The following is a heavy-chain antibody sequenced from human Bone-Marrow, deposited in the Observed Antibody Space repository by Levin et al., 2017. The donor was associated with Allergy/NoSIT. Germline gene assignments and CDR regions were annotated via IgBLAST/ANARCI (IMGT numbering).Heavy chain of an antibody. CDR3: AKDVGIILGYCSPSSCNWFDP. J-gene: IGHJ5*02. CDR2: IWHSGSA. CDR1: GYSITDGHY. D-gene: IGHD2-2*01. V-gene: IGHV4-38-2*02. Sequence: MSSETLSLTCAVSGYSITDGHYWGWIRQPPGKGLEWIGSIWHSGSAYYNPSLKSRVTISVDTSKNQFSLKLKSVTAADTAVYYCAKDVGIILGYCSPSSCNWFDPWGQGTLVTVSS.